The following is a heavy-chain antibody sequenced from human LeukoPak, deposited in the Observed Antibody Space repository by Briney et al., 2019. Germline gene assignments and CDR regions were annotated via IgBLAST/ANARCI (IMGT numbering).Heavy chain of an antibody. CDR3: ARDRDSSSWYYFDY. V-gene: IGHV1-2*02. CDR2: INPNSGGT. D-gene: IGHD6-13*01. Sequence: ASVKVSCKAYGYTFTGYYMHWVRQAPGQGLEWMGWINPNSGGTNYAQKFQGRVTMTRDTSISTAYMELSRLRSDDTAVYYCARDRDSSSWYYFDYWGQGTLVTVSS. J-gene: IGHJ4*02. CDR1: GYTFTGYY.